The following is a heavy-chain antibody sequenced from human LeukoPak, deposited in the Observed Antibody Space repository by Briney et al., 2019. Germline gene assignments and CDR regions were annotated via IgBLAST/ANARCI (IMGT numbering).Heavy chain of an antibody. J-gene: IGHJ4*02. CDR2: ISGSSYYI. CDR3: ARIAAAAGGPGY. V-gene: IGHV3-21*04. Sequence: GGSLRLSCAASGFTFSSYSVNWVRQAPGKGLEWVSSISGSSYYIYYADSVKGRFTISRDNSKNTLYLQMNSLRTEDTAVYYCARIAAAAGGPGYWGQGTLVTVSS. CDR1: GFTFSSYS. D-gene: IGHD6-13*01.